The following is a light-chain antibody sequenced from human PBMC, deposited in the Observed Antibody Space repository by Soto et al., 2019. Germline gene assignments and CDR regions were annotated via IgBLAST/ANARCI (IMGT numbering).Light chain of an antibody. CDR3: TSYTTSSTHWV. CDR2: EVS. V-gene: IGLV2-14*01. J-gene: IGLJ3*02. CDR1: SSDVGGYNY. Sequence: QSALTQPASVSGSPGQSITISCTGTSSDVGGYNYVSWYQQHPGKAPKLMIYEVSNRPSGVSNRFSGSKSGNTASLTISGLQAEDEADYYCTSYTTSSTHWVFGGGTKVT.